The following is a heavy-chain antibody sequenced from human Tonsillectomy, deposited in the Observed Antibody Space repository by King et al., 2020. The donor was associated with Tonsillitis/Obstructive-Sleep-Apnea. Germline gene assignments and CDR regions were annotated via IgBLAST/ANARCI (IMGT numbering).Heavy chain of an antibody. V-gene: IGHV3-9*01. D-gene: IGHD6-13*01. CDR3: AKDISSSWYSGAFDI. CDR1: GFTFDDYA. Sequence: VQLVESGGGLVQPGRSLRLSCAASGFTFDDYAMHWVRQAPGKGLEWVSGISWNSGSIGYADSVKGRFTISRDNAKNSLYLQMNSLRAEDTALYYCAKDISSSWYSGAFDIWGQGTMVIVSS. CDR2: ISWNSGSI. J-gene: IGHJ3*02.